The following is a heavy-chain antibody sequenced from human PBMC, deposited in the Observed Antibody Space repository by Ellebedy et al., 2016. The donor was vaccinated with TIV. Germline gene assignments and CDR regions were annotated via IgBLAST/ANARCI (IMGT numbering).Heavy chain of an antibody. J-gene: IGHJ5*02. CDR3: ARRASYGDYAVQVNPWFDP. Sequence: GGSLRLSCAASGFTVSGYWMHWVRQAPGKGLEWLSRINTDGSSTSYADLVEGRFTISRDNAKNSLFLQMNSLRVEDTAVYYCARRASYGDYAVQVNPWFDPWGQGTLVTVSS. CDR1: GFTVSGYW. CDR2: INTDGSST. D-gene: IGHD4-17*01. V-gene: IGHV3-74*01.